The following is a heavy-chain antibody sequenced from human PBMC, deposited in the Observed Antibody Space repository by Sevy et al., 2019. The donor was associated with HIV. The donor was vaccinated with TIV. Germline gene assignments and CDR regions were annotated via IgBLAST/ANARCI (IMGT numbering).Heavy chain of an antibody. J-gene: IGHJ6*02. D-gene: IGHD3-3*01. CDR3: AADGAITIFGVVPYYYYYGMDV. CDR1: GFTFTSSA. CDR2: IVVGSGNK. V-gene: IGHV1-58*01. Sequence: ASVKVSCKASGFTFTSSAVQWVRQARGQRLEWIGWIVVGSGNKNYAQKFQERVTITRDMSTSTAYMELSSLRSEDTAVYYCAADGAITIFGVVPYYYYYGMDVWGQGTTVTVSS.